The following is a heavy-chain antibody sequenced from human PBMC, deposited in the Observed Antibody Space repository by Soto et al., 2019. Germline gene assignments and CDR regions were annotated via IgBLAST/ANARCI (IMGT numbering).Heavy chain of an antibody. CDR3: AKVSSSWYAGFFDL. J-gene: IGHJ4*02. D-gene: IGHD6-13*01. CDR1: GYTFTSYD. V-gene: IGHV1-8*01. Sequence: ASVKVSCKASGYTFTSYDINWVRQATGQGLEWMGWMNPNSGSTGYAQKFQGRDNSMNTLYLQMNTLRAEDTAIYYCAKVSSSWYAGFFDLWGQGTLVTVSS. CDR2: MNPNSGST.